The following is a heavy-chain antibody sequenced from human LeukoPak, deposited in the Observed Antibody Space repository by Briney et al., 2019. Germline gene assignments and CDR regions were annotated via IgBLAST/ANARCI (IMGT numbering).Heavy chain of an antibody. D-gene: IGHD2-15*01. V-gene: IGHV4-39*07. CDR1: GGSISSSSYY. CDR3: ARDLIVVVVAATDYYYYYGMDV. CDR2: IYYSGST. Sequence: SETLSLTCTVSGGSISSSSYYWGWIRQPPGKGLEWIGSIYYSGSTYYNPSLKSRVTTSVDTSKNQFSLKLSSVTAADTAVYYCARDLIVVVVAATDYYYYYGMDVWGQGTTVTVSS. J-gene: IGHJ6*02.